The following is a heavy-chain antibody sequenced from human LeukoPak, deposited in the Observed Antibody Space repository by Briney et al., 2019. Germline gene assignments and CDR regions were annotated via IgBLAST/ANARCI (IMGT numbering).Heavy chain of an antibody. CDR2: ISYSGNT. J-gene: IGHJ3*01. D-gene: IGHD2/OR15-2a*01. Sequence: PSETLSLTCAVSGGSISSPNCYWDWIRQSPEKGLEYIGTISYSGNTWSNPSLSSRVSISADTSKNQFSLKLTSVTAADTAVYYCARAISEYWNFNFWGQGTVVTVSS. V-gene: IGHV4-39*01. CDR3: ARAISEYWNFNF. CDR1: GGSISSPNCY.